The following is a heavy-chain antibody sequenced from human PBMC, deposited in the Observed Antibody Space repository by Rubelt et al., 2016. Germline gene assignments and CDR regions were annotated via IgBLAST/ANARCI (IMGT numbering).Heavy chain of an antibody. V-gene: IGHV3-66*04. Sequence: CGGGLVQPGGSLRLSCAASGFTVSSNHMSWVRQAPGKGLEWVSLIYSGGSTYYADSVKGRFTISRDNSKNTVYLQMNSLRAEDTAVYYCAGLAPGNSYGPFDYWGQGTLVTVSS. J-gene: IGHJ4*02. CDR3: AGLAPGNSYGPFDY. CDR2: IYSGGST. D-gene: IGHD5-18*01. CDR1: GFTVSSNH.